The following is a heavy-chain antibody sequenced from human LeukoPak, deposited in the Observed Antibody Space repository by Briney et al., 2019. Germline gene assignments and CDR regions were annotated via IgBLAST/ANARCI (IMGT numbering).Heavy chain of an antibody. CDR1: GFTFSSYA. CDR3: AKSGRGTTTLHYFDN. Sequence: GGSLTPSCVASGFTFSSYAMSWVRQAPGKGLEWVSVISGSGGSTYHADSVKGRFTISRDNSKNTPFLQMNSLRAEDTAVYYCAKSGRGTTTLHYFDNWG. CDR2: ISGSGGST. D-gene: IGHD1-26*01. V-gene: IGHV3-23*01. J-gene: IGHJ4*01.